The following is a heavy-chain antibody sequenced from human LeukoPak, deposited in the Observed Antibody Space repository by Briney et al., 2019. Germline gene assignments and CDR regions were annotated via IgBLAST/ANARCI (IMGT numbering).Heavy chain of an antibody. V-gene: IGHV3-21*01. CDR1: GFTFSSYT. CDR3: ARHMWGYYPTDAFDI. D-gene: IGHD3-22*01. J-gene: IGHJ3*02. CDR2: ISSSSSYI. Sequence: KPGGSLRLSCAASGFTFSSYTMNWVRQAPGKGLEWVSSISSSSSYIYYADSVKGRFTISRDNAKNSLYLQMNSLRAEDTAVYYCARHMWGYYPTDAFDIWGQGTMVTVSS.